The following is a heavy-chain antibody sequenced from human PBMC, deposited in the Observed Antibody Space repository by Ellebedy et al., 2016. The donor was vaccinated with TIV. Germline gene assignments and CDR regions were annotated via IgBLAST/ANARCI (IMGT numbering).Heavy chain of an antibody. J-gene: IGHJ4*02. Sequence: PGGSLRLSCAASGFSFRSYWMGWVRQAPGKGLAWVANIYQDGSQKYYVDSAEGRFTISRDNAKNSLYLEMKSLRVEDTAIYYCARPAAAYSSRWYDFDCWGQGTLVTVSS. V-gene: IGHV3-7*01. D-gene: IGHD6-13*01. CDR2: IYQDGSQK. CDR1: GFSFRSYW. CDR3: ARPAAAYSSRWYDFDC.